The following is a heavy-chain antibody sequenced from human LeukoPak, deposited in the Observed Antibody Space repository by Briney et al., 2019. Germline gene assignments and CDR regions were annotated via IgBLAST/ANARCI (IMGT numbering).Heavy chain of an antibody. V-gene: IGHV4-59*01. Sequence: SETLSLTCTVSGGSISSYYWSWIRQPPGKGLEWIGYIYYSGSTNYNPSLKSRVTISVDTSKNQFSLKLSSVTAADTAVYYCARGYYYDSSGAAGFDYWGQGTLVTVSS. CDR1: GGSISSYY. CDR2: IYYSGST. J-gene: IGHJ4*02. D-gene: IGHD3-22*01. CDR3: ARGYYYDSSGAAGFDY.